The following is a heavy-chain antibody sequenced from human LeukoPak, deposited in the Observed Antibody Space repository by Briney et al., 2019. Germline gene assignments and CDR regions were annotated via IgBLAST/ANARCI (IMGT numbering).Heavy chain of an antibody. V-gene: IGHV4-59*08. CDR3: ARHANRGSSSWFIFDY. J-gene: IGHJ4*02. CDR1: GGSISSYY. Sequence: SETLSLTCTVSGGSISSYYWSWIRQPPGKGLEWIGYIYYSGSTNYNPSLKSRVTISVDTSKNQFSLELSSVTAADTAVYYCARHANRGSSSWFIFDYWGQGTLVTVSS. CDR2: IYYSGST. D-gene: IGHD6-13*01.